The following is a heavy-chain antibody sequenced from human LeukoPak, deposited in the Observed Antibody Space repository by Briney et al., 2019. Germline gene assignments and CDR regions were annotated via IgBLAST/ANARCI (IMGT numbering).Heavy chain of an antibody. V-gene: IGHV3-64*01. CDR3: ARGATIWYGMDV. CDR1: GFTFSSYA. Sequence: GGSLRLSCAASGFTFSSYAMHWVRQAPGKGLEYVSAISINGGTTYYANSVKGRFTISRDNSKNTLYLQMGSLRAEDMAVYYCARGATIWYGMDVWGQGTTVTVSS. D-gene: IGHD5-24*01. J-gene: IGHJ6*02. CDR2: ISINGGTT.